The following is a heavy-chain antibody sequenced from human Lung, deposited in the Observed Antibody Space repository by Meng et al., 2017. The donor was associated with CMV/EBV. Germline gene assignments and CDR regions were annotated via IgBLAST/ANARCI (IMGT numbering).Heavy chain of an antibody. Sequence: FRLFQTGGGLEQPGGCLRLSCEYSGFTLSTYSMTWVRQAPGKGLEWVSGINESGDRTYHADSVKGRFTISRDNSKNTLYLQMNSLRVEDTAIYYCVNRAWMDFWGQGNLVTVSS. CDR3: VNRAWMDF. V-gene: IGHV3-23*01. J-gene: IGHJ4*02. D-gene: IGHD3/OR15-3a*01. CDR2: INESGDRT. CDR1: GFTLSTYS.